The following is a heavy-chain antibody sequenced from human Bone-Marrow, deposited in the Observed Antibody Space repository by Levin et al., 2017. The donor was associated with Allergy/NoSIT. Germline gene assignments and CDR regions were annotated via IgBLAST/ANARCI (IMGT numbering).Heavy chain of an antibody. J-gene: IGHJ4*02. CDR1: GYSFTNNW. V-gene: IGHV5-51*01. CDR3: ARGRTGGPAALFDY. CDR2: IYPGDSDT. Sequence: GSLRLSCKGSGYSFTNNWIGWVRQMPGKGLEWMGIIYPGDSDTRYGPSFQGQVTISADKSINTAYLQWRSLKASDSAMYYCARGRTGGPAALFDYWGQGSLVTVSS. D-gene: IGHD1-1*01.